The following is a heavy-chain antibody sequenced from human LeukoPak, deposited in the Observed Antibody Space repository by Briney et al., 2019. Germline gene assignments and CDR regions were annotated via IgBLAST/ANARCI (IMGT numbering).Heavy chain of an antibody. CDR1: GFTFSSCA. CDR3: AKGTDYDFWRGSDY. D-gene: IGHD3-3*01. J-gene: IGHJ4*02. V-gene: IGHV3-23*01. CDR2: ISGSGGST. Sequence: PGGSLRLSCAASGFTFSSCAMSWVRQAPGKGLEWVSTISGSGGSTYHADSVKGRFTISRDNSRNTLYLQMNSLRAEDTAVYFCAKGTDYDFWRGSDYWGQGTLVTVSS.